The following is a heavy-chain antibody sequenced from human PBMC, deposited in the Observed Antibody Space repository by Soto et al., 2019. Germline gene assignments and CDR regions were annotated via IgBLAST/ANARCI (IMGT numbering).Heavy chain of an antibody. J-gene: IGHJ4*02. V-gene: IGHV1-2*02. CDR3: AADFHY. Sequence: ASVKVSCKASGYTFTGYYMHWVRQAPGQGLEWMGWINPNSGGTNYAQKFQERVTITRDMSTSTAYMELSSLRSEDTAVYYCAADFHYWGQGTLVTVSS. CDR1: GYTFTGYY. CDR2: INPNSGGT.